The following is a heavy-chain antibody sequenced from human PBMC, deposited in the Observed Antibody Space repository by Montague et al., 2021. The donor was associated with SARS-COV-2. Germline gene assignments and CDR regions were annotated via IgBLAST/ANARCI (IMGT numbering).Heavy chain of an antibody. CDR1: GGSISSYY. Sequence: SETLSLTCTVSGGSISSYYWSWIRQPPGKGLEWIGYIYYSGSTNYNPSLKSRVTISVDTSKNQFSLKLSSVTAADTAVYYCARHGRFSVIVNTPRGAFDIWGRGTMVTVSS. V-gene: IGHV4-59*08. CDR3: ARHGRFSVIVNTPRGAFDI. D-gene: IGHD3-22*01. J-gene: IGHJ3*02. CDR2: IYYSGST.